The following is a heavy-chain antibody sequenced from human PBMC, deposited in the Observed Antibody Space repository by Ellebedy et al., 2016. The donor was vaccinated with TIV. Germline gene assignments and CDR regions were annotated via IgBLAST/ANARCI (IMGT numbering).Heavy chain of an antibody. J-gene: IGHJ4*02. V-gene: IGHV3-7*03. CDR1: GFTFSSYW. CDR3: AGRAYNWNDGSLFDY. Sequence: GGSLRLSCAASGFTFSSYWMSWVHQAPGKGLEWVANIKQDGSEKYYVDSVKGRFTISRDNAKNSLYLQMNSLRAEDTAVYYCAGRAYNWNDGSLFDYWGQGTLVTVSS. CDR2: IKQDGSEK. D-gene: IGHD1-1*01.